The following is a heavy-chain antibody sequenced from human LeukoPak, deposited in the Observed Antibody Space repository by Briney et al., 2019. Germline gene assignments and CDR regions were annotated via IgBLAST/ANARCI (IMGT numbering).Heavy chain of an antibody. J-gene: IGHJ5*02. CDR3: ARDSATVTSTSSWFDP. V-gene: IGHV3-21*01. D-gene: IGHD4-17*01. CDR2: ISTSSSYI. CDR1: GFTFSTSG. Sequence: GGSLRLSCAASGFTFSTSGMHWVRQAPGKGLEWVSSISTSSSYIYYADSVKGRFTSSRDNAKNSLCLQMNSLRAEDTAVYYCARDSATVTSTSSWFDPWGQGTLVTVSS.